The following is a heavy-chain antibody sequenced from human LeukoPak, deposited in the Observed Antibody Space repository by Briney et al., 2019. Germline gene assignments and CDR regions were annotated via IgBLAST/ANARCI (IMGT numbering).Heavy chain of an antibody. D-gene: IGHD3-10*01. V-gene: IGHV4-34*01. Sequence: SETLSLTCAVYGGSFSGHYWSWIRQPPGKGLEWIGEINRSGSTNYNPSLKSRVTISVDTSKNQFSLKLSSVTAADTAVYYCAKHESSLWFGELGYWGQGTLVTVSS. CDR1: GGSFSGHY. CDR2: INRSGST. CDR3: AKHESSLWFGELGY. J-gene: IGHJ4*02.